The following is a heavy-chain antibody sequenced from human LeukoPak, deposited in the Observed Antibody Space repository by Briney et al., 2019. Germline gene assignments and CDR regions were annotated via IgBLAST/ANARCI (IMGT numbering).Heavy chain of an antibody. CDR3: ASPAGVYDSSGYSPFDY. V-gene: IGHV4-38-2*02. Sequence: SETLSLTCTVSGYSISSGYYWGWIRQPPGKGLECIGSISYSGSTYYNPSLKSRVTISVDTSKNQFSLKLSSVTAADTAVYYCASPAGVYDSSGYSPFDYWGQGTLVTVSS. J-gene: IGHJ4*02. CDR2: ISYSGST. CDR1: GYSISSGYY. D-gene: IGHD3-22*01.